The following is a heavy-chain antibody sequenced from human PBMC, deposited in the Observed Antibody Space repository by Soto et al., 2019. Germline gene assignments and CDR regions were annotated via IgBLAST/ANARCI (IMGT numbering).Heavy chain of an antibody. Sequence: GGSLRLSCAASGFTFSSYWMSWVRQAPGKGLEWVANIKQDGSEKYYVDSVKGRFTISRDNAKNSLYLQMNSLRAEDTAVYYCARDREHYYGSGSYYYFDYWGQGTLVTVSS. CDR2: IKQDGSEK. D-gene: IGHD3-10*01. CDR1: GFTFSSYW. J-gene: IGHJ4*02. CDR3: ARDREHYYGSGSYYYFDY. V-gene: IGHV3-7*03.